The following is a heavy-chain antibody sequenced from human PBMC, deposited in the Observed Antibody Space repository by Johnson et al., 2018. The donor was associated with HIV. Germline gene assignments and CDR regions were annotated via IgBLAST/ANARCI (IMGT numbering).Heavy chain of an antibody. CDR2: ISYDGSNK. V-gene: IGHV3-30*03. Sequence: QEQLVESGGGVVQPGRSLRLSCAASGFTFSSYGMHWVRQAPGKGLEWVAVISYDGSNKYYADSVKGRFTISRDNSKNTLYLQMNSLRAEDTAVYYCARGYCSGGSCYSEYAFDIWGQGTMVTVSS. J-gene: IGHJ3*02. CDR3: ARGYCSGGSCYSEYAFDI. CDR1: GFTFSSYG. D-gene: IGHD2-15*01.